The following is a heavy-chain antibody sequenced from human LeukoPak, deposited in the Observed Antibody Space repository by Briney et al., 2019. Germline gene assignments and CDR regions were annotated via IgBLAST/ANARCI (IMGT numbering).Heavy chain of an antibody. D-gene: IGHD2-15*01. CDR3: TRPLGGRKYYYGMDV. V-gene: IGHV3-66*02. J-gene: IGHJ6*02. CDR1: GFTVGGSF. Sequence: GGSLRLSCAASGFTVGGSFISWVRQAPGKGLEWVSLIYGAGHTSYTDSVKGRFTVSRDSSNDILYLQMSSVRDEDTAVYYCTRPLGGRKYYYGMDVWGQGTTVTVSS. CDR2: IYGAGHT.